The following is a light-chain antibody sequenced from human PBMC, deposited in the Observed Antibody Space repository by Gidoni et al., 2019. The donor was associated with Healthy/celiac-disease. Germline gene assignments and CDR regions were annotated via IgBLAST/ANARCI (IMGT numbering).Light chain of an antibody. V-gene: IGKV1-5*03. CDR3: QQYNTYLWT. CDR1: QGIGHW. J-gene: IGKJ1*01. CDR2: KAS. Sequence: DVQMTQSPSTLSASVGDRVNITCRASQGIGHWLAWNQQKPGKAPKVLIYKASSLQTGVPSRFSGSGSGTEFTLTISSLQPDDFATYYCQQYNTYLWTFGQGTKVEVK.